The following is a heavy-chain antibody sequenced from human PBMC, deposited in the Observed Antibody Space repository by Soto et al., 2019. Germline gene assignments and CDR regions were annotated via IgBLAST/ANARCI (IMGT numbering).Heavy chain of an antibody. CDR2: TNPSNGGT. V-gene: IGHV1-2*02. J-gene: IGHJ4*02. CDR1: GYTFTGYY. CDR3: AREVGGGRQYYFDS. D-gene: IGHD3-16*01. Sequence: GASVKVSCKASGYTFTGYYIHWVRQAPGQGLEWMGWTNPSNGGTNYAQKFQGRVTMTRDTSLSTAYMELTTLRSDDTAVFYCAREVGGGRQYYFDSWGLGTLVTAPQ.